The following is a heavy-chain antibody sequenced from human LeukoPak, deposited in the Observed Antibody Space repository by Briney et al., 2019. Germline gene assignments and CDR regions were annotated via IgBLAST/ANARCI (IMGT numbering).Heavy chain of an antibody. CDR1: GYMFIGYY. V-gene: IGHV1-2*02. CDR3: ARDSSITTPRGGFDI. CDR2: INPNSGGT. J-gene: IGHJ3*02. Sequence: GASVKVSHKASGYMFIGYYIHWVRQAPGQGLEWMGWINPNSGGTNYAQKFRGRVTMTRAPSINTAYMEVISLASDDTAVYYCARDSSITTPRGGFDIWGQGTKVTVSS. D-gene: IGHD3-22*01.